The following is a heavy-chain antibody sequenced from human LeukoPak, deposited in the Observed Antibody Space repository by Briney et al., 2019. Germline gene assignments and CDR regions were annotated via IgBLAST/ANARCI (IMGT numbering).Heavy chain of an antibody. J-gene: IGHJ4*02. CDR2: IIPILGIA. D-gene: IGHD2-2*02. CDR3: ARGVGYCSSTSCYSRGVLDY. Sequence: SVKVSCKASVGTFSSYAISWVRQAPGQGLEWMGRIIPILGIANYAQKFQGRVTITADKSTSTAYMELSSLRSEDTAVYYCARGVGYCSSTSCYSRGVLDYWGQGTLVTVSS. CDR1: VGTFSSYA. V-gene: IGHV1-69*04.